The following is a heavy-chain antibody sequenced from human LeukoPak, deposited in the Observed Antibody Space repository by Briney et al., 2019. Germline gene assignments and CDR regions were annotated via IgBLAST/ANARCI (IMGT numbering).Heavy chain of an antibody. J-gene: IGHJ4*02. CDR2: IYSGGST. CDR3: ARAEFYGDYLSTYDY. V-gene: IGHV3-53*01. Sequence: GGSLRLSCAASGFTVSSNYMSWVRQAPGKGLEWVSVIYSGGSTYYADSVKGRFTISRDNSKNTLYLQMNSLRAEDTAVYYCARAEFYGDYLSTYDYWGQGPLVTVSS. CDR1: GFTVSSNY. D-gene: IGHD4-17*01.